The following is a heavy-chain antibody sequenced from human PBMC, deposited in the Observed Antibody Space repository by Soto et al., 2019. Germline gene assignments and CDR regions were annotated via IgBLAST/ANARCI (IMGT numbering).Heavy chain of an antibody. V-gene: IGHV3-53*01. Sequence: EVQLVESGGGLIQPGGSLRLACVVSGFTVSSTNYMSWVRQAPGKGLEWVSVIYSGGTTYYADSVKGRVTISRDNSKNTLYLQMNSLRAEDTAVYYCHGYGYWGQGTLGTVSS. CDR1: GFTVSSTNY. D-gene: IGHD5-12*01. J-gene: IGHJ4*02. CDR3: HGYGY. CDR2: IYSGGTT.